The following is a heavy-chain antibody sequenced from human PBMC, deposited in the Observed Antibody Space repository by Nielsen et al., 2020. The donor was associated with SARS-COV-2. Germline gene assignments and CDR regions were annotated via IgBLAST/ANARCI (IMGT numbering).Heavy chain of an antibody. V-gene: IGHV3-43*02. CDR2: ISGDGGST. CDR3: AKTDSPWIQLWFWYYFDY. Sequence: GRSLRLSCAASGFTFDDYAMHWVRQAPGKGLEWVSLISGDGGSTYYADSVKGRFTISRDNSKNSLYLQMNSLRTEDTALYYCAKTDSPWIQLWFWYYFDYWGQGTLVTVSS. J-gene: IGHJ4*02. CDR1: GFTFDDYA. D-gene: IGHD5-18*01.